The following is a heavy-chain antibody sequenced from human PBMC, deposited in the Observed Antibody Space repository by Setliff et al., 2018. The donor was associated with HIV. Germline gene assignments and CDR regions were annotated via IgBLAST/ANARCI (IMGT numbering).Heavy chain of an antibody. Sequence: GESLKISCKASGYGFTGYCIGWVRRMPGKGLEWMGIIYPGDSDTRYSPSFQGQVTFSTDESITTAYLQWSSLKASDIAMYYCARLGSANWYSDLWGRGTLVTVSS. V-gene: IGHV5-51*01. J-gene: IGHJ2*01. CDR1: GYGFTGYC. CDR2: IYPGDSDT. D-gene: IGHD2-15*01. CDR3: ARLGSANWYSDL.